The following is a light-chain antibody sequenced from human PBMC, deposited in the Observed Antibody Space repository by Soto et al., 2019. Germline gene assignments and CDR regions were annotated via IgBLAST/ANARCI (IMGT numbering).Light chain of an antibody. CDR2: DVN. V-gene: IGLV2-11*01. CDR1: TSDVGGYNF. Sequence: QSALTQPRSVSGSPGQSVTISCTGTTSDVGGYNFVSWYQHHPGNAPKLMIYDVNNRPSGVPDRFSGSRSGNTASLTISGLQAEDEADYYCCSYAGTYTYIFGTGTKVTVL. CDR3: CSYAGTYTYI. J-gene: IGLJ1*01.